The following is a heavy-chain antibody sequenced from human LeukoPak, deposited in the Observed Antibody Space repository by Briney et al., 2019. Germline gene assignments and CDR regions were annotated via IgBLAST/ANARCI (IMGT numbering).Heavy chain of an antibody. J-gene: IGHJ5*02. CDR2: IYNSGST. V-gene: IGHV4-34*01. CDR3: ARHYGP. Sequence: SETLSLTCAVYGGSFSGYYWSWIRQPPGKGLEWIGSIYNSGSTYYNPSLKSRVTISVDTSKNQFSLKLNSVTAADTAVYYCARHYGPWGQGTLVTVSS. D-gene: IGHD3-16*01. CDR1: GGSFSGYY.